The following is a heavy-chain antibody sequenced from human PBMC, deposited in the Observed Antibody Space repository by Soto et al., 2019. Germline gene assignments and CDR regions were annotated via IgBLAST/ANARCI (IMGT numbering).Heavy chain of an antibody. CDR1: GGSISSGGYY. CDR2: IYYSGST. Sequence: QVQLQESGPGLVKPSQTLSLTCTVSGGSISSGGYYWSWIRQHPGKGLEWIGYIYYSGSTYYNPSLKSRVTISVDTSKKQFSLKLSSVTAADTAVYYCARSNEEPGTIFMDVWGKGSTVSVSS. CDR3: ARSNEEPGTIFMDV. V-gene: IGHV4-31*03. J-gene: IGHJ6*03. D-gene: IGHD3-3*01.